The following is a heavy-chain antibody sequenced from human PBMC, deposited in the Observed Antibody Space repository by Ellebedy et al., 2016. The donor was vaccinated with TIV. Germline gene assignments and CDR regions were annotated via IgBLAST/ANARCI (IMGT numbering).Heavy chain of an antibody. CDR3: ASGRLWWIGTGYGMDV. J-gene: IGHJ6*02. Sequence: SETLSLTXTVSGGSISSYYWSWIRQPPGKGLEWIGYIYYSGSTYYNPSLKSRVTISVDTSKNQFSLKLSSVTAADTAVYYCASGRLWWIGTGYGMDVWGQGTTVTVSS. V-gene: IGHV4-59*12. CDR1: GGSISSYY. CDR2: IYYSGST. D-gene: IGHD2-21*01.